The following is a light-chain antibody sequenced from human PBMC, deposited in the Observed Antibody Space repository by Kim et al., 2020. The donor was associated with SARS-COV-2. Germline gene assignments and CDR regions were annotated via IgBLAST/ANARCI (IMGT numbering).Light chain of an antibody. CDR1: QSVSIRY. CDR2: GSS. V-gene: IGKV3-20*01. CDR3: QQYGSSSWT. Sequence: SPGERATLSCRASQSVSIRYLAWYQQKPGQAPRLLIYGSSSRATGVPDRFSGSGSGTDFTLTISRLEPEDFAVYYCQQYGSSSWTFGQGTKVDIK. J-gene: IGKJ1*01.